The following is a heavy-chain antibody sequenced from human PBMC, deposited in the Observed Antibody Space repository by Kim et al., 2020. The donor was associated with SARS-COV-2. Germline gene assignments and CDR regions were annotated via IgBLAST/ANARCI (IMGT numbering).Heavy chain of an antibody. CDR3: ARQISGYDFFNYYGMDV. CDR2: IYPGDSDT. D-gene: IGHD5-12*01. J-gene: IGHJ6*02. V-gene: IGHV5-51*01. CDR1: GYSFTSYW. Sequence: GESLKISCKGSGYSFTSYWIGWVRQMPGKGLEWMGIIYPGDSDTRYSPSFQGQVTISADKSISTAYLQWSSLKASDTAMYYCARQISGYDFFNYYGMDVWGQGTTVTVSS.